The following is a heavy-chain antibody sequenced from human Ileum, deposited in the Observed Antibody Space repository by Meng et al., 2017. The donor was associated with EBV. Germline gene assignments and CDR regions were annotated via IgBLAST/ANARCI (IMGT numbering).Heavy chain of an antibody. CDR1: GSTFINHD. J-gene: IGHJ5*02. Sequence: GQSGRSGAGVKKPGASVKASCKASGSTFINHDINWVRQAAGQGLESIGWMNSYTGNAGYAQKFRGRVTMTRDTSINTAYLEVISLTSEDTAVYYCARGSGAGGRDWFDPWGQGTLVTVSS. D-gene: IGHD3-16*01. CDR3: ARGSGAGGRDWFDP. V-gene: IGHV1-8*01. CDR2: MNSYTGNA.